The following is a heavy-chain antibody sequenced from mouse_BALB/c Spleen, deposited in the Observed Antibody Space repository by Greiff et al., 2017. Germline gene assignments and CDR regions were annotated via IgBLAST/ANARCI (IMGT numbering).Heavy chain of an antibody. CDR3: ARGRGYPFYAMDY. D-gene: IGHD2-2*01. CDR1: GFTFSSYA. V-gene: IGHV5-6-5*01. J-gene: IGHJ4*01. CDR2: ISSGGST. Sequence: EVNLVESGGGLVKPGGSLKLSCAASGFTFSSYAMSWVRQTPEKRLAWVASISSGGSTYYPDSVKGRFTISRDNARNILYLQMSSLRSEDTAMYYCARGRGYPFYAMDYWGQGTSVTVSS.